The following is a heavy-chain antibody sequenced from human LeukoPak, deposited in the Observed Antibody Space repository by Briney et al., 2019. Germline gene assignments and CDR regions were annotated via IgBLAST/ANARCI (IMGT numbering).Heavy chain of an antibody. D-gene: IGHD6-19*01. J-gene: IGHJ4*02. CDR2: IGIRGDT. CDR3: ARGGIQVSGIDEFDY. CDR1: GFTFIDYD. V-gene: IGHV3-13*01. Sequence: PGGSRRLSCAASGFTFIDYDMHWVRQVIGKGLEWVSAIGIRGDTHYSGSVKGRFTISRENAESCLYLQMNSLRAEDTAVYYCARGGIQVSGIDEFDYWGQGTLVTVSS.